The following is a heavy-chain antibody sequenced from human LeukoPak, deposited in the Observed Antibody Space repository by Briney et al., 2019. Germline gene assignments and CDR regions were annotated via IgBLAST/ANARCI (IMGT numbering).Heavy chain of an antibody. CDR2: INPNSGGT. J-gene: IGHJ3*02. D-gene: IGHD5-24*01. CDR1: GYTFTGYY. CDR3: ARDAGWWIERDGYNYDAFDI. Sequence: GASVKVSCKASGYTFTGYYMHWVRQAPGQGLEWMGWINPNSGGTNYAQKFQGRVTMTRDTSISTAYMELSRLRSDDTAVYYCARDAGWWIERDGYNYDAFDIWGQGTMVTVSS. V-gene: IGHV1-2*02.